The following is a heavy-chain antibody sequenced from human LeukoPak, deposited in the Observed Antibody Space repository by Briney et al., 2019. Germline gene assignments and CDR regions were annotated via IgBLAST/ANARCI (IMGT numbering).Heavy chain of an antibody. D-gene: IGHD4-17*01. V-gene: IGHV3-33*01. Sequence: PGRSLRLSCAASGFTFSSYGMHWVRHAPGKGLEWVAVIWYDGRNKYYADSVKGRFTISRDNSKNTLYLQMNSLRAEDTAVYYCARDHGDFTRTLYYFDYWGQGTLVTVSS. CDR1: GFTFSSYG. CDR2: IWYDGRNK. CDR3: ARDHGDFTRTLYYFDY. J-gene: IGHJ4*02.